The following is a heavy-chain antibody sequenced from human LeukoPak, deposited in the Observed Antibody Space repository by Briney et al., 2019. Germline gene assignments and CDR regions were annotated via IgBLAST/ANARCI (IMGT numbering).Heavy chain of an antibody. CDR1: GDSISSGGYS. Sequence: PSETLSLTCAVSGDSISSGGYSWSWIRQPPGKGLEWIGYIYYGGSTYYNPSLKSRVIISVDRSKNQFSLKLSSVTAADTAVYYCARGAHDYGDYVVGYWGQGTLVTVSS. CDR3: ARGAHDYGDYVVGY. V-gene: IGHV4-30-2*01. D-gene: IGHD4-17*01. J-gene: IGHJ4*02. CDR2: IYYGGST.